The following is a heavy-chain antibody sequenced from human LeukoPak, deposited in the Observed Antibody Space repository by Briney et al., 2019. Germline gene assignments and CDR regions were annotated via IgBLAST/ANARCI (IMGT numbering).Heavy chain of an antibody. V-gene: IGHV1-2*02. Sequence: ASVTVSCKPSGYTFTDYYMHWVRQAPGQPIEWMGWINPNSGATNYAQKFQGRVTMTRDTSISTDYMELNSLRSDDTAVYYCARDDYGSGSYSYWGQGTLVTVSS. CDR3: ARDDYGSGSYSY. D-gene: IGHD3-10*01. CDR1: GYTFTDYY. J-gene: IGHJ4*02. CDR2: INPNSGAT.